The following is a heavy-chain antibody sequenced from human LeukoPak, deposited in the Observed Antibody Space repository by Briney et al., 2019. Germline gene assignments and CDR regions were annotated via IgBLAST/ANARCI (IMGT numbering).Heavy chain of an antibody. Sequence: ASVNVSCKASGYTFPSYGISWVRQAPGQGLEWMGWISAYNGNTNYAQKLQGRVTMTTDTSTSTAYMELRSLRSDDTAVYYCAREDYGDYWFDPWGQGTLVTVSS. D-gene: IGHD4-17*01. CDR3: AREDYGDYWFDP. CDR1: GYTFPSYG. CDR2: ISAYNGNT. J-gene: IGHJ5*02. V-gene: IGHV1-18*01.